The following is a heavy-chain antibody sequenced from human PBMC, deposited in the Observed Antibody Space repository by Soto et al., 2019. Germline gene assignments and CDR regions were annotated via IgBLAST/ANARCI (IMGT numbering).Heavy chain of an antibody. CDR2: IYYSGST. D-gene: IGHD5-18*01. J-gene: IGHJ3*02. CDR3: ARGYSYGRDAFDI. CDR1: GYSVSSSNW. V-gene: IGHV4-28*03. Sequence: SETLSLTCAVSGYSVSSSNWWGWIRQPPGKGLEWIGYIYYSGSTCYNPSLKSRVTMSVDTSKNQFSLKLSSVTAVDTAVYYCARGYSYGRDAFDIWGQGTMVTVSS.